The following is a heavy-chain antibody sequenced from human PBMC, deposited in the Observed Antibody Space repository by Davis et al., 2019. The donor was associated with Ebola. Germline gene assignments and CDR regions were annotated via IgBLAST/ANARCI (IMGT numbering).Heavy chain of an antibody. V-gene: IGHV5-10-1*01. CDR3: ARRVNSGSYLTNWFDP. Sequence: GESLKISCKGSGYSFSNYWISWVRQMPGKGLEWMGRIDPSDSYTNYSPSFQGHVTISADKSISTAYLQWSSLKASDTAMYYCARRVNSGSYLTNWFDPWGQGTLVTVSS. J-gene: IGHJ5*02. CDR1: GYSFSNYW. D-gene: IGHD1-26*01. CDR2: IDPSDSYT.